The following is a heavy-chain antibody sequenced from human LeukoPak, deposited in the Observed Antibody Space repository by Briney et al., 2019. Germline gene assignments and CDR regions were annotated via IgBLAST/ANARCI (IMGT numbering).Heavy chain of an antibody. CDR1: GFTFSTYW. CDR3: ARDVGGSLDY. J-gene: IGHJ4*02. CDR2: IKGDESAR. Sequence: PGESLTLSCAASGFTFSTYWMAWVRQAPGKGLEWVANIKGDESARHQADSVKGRFTISRDNAQNSVYLQMSSLRGEDTAVYYCARDVGGSLDYWGQGTLVTVSS. D-gene: IGHD1-26*01. V-gene: IGHV3-7*01.